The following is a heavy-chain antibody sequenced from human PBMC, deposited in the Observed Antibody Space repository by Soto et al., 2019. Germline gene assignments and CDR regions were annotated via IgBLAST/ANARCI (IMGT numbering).Heavy chain of an antibody. D-gene: IGHD5-18*01. Sequence: GGSLRLSCAASGFTSSSYGMHWVRQAPGKGLEWVAVIWYDGSNKYYADSVKGRFTISRDNSKNTLYLQMNSLRAEDTAVYYCARDLRADGQGGTAMATPWFDPWGQGTLVTVSS. J-gene: IGHJ5*02. V-gene: IGHV3-33*01. CDR2: IWYDGSNK. CDR3: ARDLRADGQGGTAMATPWFDP. CDR1: GFTSSSYG.